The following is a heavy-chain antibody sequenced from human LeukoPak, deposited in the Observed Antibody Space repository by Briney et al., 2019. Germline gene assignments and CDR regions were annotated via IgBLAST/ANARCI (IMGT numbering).Heavy chain of an antibody. Sequence: GGSLRLSCAASGFTFRSHGMHWVRQPPGKGLEWVAVISHDGSNKHHADSLKGRFTMSRDNSKNTLYLQMNSLRAEDTAVYYCARDEVQRYYYYYYYMDVWGKGTTVTVSS. V-gene: IGHV3-30*03. CDR2: ISHDGSNK. CDR1: GFTFRSHG. D-gene: IGHD1-1*01. J-gene: IGHJ6*03. CDR3: ARDEVQRYYYYYYYMDV.